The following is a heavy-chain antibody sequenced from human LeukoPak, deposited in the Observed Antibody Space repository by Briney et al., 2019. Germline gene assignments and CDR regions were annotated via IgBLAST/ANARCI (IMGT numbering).Heavy chain of an antibody. V-gene: IGHV4-39*07. CDR1: GGSISSSSYY. CDR3: ARGSTIFGVVINYDAFDI. D-gene: IGHD3-3*01. CDR2: IYYSGST. J-gene: IGHJ3*02. Sequence: SETLSLTCTVSGGSISSSSYYWGWIRQPPGKGLEWIGSIYYSGSTYYNPSLKSRVTISVDTSENQFSLKLSSVTAADTAVYYCARGSTIFGVVINYDAFDIWGQGTMVTVSS.